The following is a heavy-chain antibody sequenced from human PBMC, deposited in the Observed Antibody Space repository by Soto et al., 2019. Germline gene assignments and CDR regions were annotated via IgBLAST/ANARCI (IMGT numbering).Heavy chain of an antibody. V-gene: IGHV1-8*02. CDR3: ARAGYFDY. CDR2: MNANSGNT. Sequence: QVQLVQSGAEVKKPGASVKVSCKASGYTFTSYDINWVRQATGQGLEWMGWMNANSGNTGYAQKFPGRATMTRNTSRCTAHMELCCQRAEDTAVYYCARAGYFDYWGQGTLVTVSS. J-gene: IGHJ4*02. CDR1: GYTFTSYD.